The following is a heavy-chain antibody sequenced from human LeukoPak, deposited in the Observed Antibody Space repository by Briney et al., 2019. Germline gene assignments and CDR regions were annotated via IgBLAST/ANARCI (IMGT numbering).Heavy chain of an antibody. CDR1: GYTFTSYY. CDR3: ARGYYYSSGSRALYYYYYYMDV. V-gene: IGHV1-46*01. J-gene: IGHJ6*03. D-gene: IGHD3-10*01. CDR2: INPSGGST. Sequence: ASVKVSCKASGYTFTSYYMHWVRQAPGQGLEWMGIINPSGGSTSYAQKFQGRVTMTRDMSTSTVYMELSSLRSEDTAVYYCARGYYYSSGSRALYYYYYYMDVWGKGTTVTISS.